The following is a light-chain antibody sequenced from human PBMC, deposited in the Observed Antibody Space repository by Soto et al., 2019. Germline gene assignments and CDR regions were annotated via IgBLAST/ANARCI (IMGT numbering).Light chain of an antibody. Sequence: QSVLTQPPSVSEAPRQRVTISCSGSRSNVGNNAVNWYQQLPGKAPKLLIYYDDLLPSGVSDRFSGSKSGTSASLAISGLQSEDEADYSCAVWDDSLNGVVFGGGTKLTVL. CDR3: AVWDDSLNGVV. CDR1: RSNVGNNA. CDR2: YDD. V-gene: IGLV1-36*01. J-gene: IGLJ3*02.